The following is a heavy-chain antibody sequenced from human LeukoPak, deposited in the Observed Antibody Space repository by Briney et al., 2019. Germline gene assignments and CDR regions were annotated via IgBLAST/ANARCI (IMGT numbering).Heavy chain of an antibody. J-gene: IGHJ6*03. D-gene: IGHD1-26*01. V-gene: IGHV4-59*05. Sequence: SETLSLTCTVSGGSISSYYWSWIRQPPGKGLEWIGSIYYSGSTYYNPSLKSRVTISVDTSKNQFSLKLSSVTAADTAVYYCARSYSGSAYYMDVWGKGTTVTVSS. CDR1: GGSISSYY. CDR3: ARSYSGSAYYMDV. CDR2: IYYSGST.